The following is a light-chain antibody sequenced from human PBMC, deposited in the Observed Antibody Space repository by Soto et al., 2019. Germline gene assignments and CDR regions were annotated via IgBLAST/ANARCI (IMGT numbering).Light chain of an antibody. J-gene: IGKJ1*01. V-gene: IGKV3-20*01. CDR2: GAS. CDR3: QQYVSTPWT. CDR1: QSVSNNY. Sequence: EIVLTQSPGTLSLSPGERATLSCRASQSVSNNYLAWYQQKPGQAPRLLIYGASSRATGIPDRFSGSGSGTDFTLTISRLETEDFAVYDCQQYVSTPWTFGQGTKVEIK.